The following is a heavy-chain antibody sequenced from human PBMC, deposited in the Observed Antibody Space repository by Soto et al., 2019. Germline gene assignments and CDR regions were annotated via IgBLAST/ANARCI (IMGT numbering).Heavy chain of an antibody. CDR1: GVTFSSYA. J-gene: IGHJ4*02. D-gene: IGHD3-22*01. CDR2: ISGSGGST. CDR3: ASSRRTYYYDSSGYYIDY. Sequence: GGSLRLSCAASGVTFSSYAMSWVRQAPGKGLEWVSAISGSGGSTYYADSVKGRFTISRDNSKNTLYLQMNSLRAEDTAVYYCASSRRTYYYDSSGYYIDYWGRGTLVTVSS. V-gene: IGHV3-23*01.